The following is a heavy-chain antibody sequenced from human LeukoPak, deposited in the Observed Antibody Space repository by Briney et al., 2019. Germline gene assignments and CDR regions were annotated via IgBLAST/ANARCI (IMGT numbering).Heavy chain of an antibody. D-gene: IGHD2-21*02. CDR2: INPSGDST. J-gene: IGHJ4*02. Sequence: ASVKVSCKASGYTFTSYDMHWVRQAPGQGLEWMGIINPSGDSTSYAQKFQGRVTMTRDTSTSTVYMELSSLRSEDTAVYYCASVLYCGADCYSGRYFFDYWGQGTLVTVSA. V-gene: IGHV1-46*01. CDR1: GYTFTSYD. CDR3: ASVLYCGADCYSGRYFFDY.